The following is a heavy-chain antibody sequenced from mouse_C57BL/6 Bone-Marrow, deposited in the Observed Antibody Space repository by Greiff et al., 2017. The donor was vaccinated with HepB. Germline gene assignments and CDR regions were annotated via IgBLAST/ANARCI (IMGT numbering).Heavy chain of an antibody. CDR3: ARAYGNYPTEYYAMDY. CDR1: GYTFTSYW. CDR2: IDPSDSST. V-gene: IGHV1-69*01. D-gene: IGHD2-10*02. Sequence: QVQLQQPGAELVMPGASVKLSCKASGYTFTSYWMHWVKQRPGQGLEWIGEIDPSDSSTNYNQKFKGQSTLTVDKSSSTAYMPLSSLTSEDSAVYYCARAYGNYPTEYYAMDYWGQGTAVTVSS. J-gene: IGHJ4*01.